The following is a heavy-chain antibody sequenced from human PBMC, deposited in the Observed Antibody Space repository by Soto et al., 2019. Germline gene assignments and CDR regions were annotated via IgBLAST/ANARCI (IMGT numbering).Heavy chain of an antibody. Sequence: GASVKVSCKACGDTFTSYAMHWVRQAPGQRLEWMGWINAGNGNTKYSQKFQGRVTITRDTSAGTAYMELSSLRSEDTAVYYCAREGVIVVVPAAQPPDYWGQGTLVTVSS. J-gene: IGHJ4*02. D-gene: IGHD2-2*01. CDR1: GDTFTSYA. CDR3: AREGVIVVVPAAQPPDY. CDR2: INAGNGNT. V-gene: IGHV1-3*01.